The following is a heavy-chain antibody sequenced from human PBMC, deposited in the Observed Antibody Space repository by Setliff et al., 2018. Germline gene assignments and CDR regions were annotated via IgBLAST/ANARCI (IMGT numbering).Heavy chain of an antibody. CDR3: ARQPGDEQQLVGD. V-gene: IGHV4-38-2*01. J-gene: IGHJ4*02. CDR2: IYHSGST. Sequence: TLSLTCAVSGYSIRSGYYWGWIRQPPGKGLEWIGSIYHSGSTYYSPSLKSRVTISVDTSKNQFSLNLTSVTAADTALYYCARQPGDEQQLVGDWGQGTLVTVSS. CDR1: GYSIRSGYY. D-gene: IGHD6-13*01.